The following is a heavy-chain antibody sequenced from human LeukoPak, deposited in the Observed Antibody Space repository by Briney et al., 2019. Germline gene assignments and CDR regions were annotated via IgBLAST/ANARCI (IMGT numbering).Heavy chain of an antibody. CDR3: AXXXYDILTGYYRGGY. CDR1: GYTFTSYG. Sequence: ASVKVSCKASGYTFTSYGISWVRQAPGQGLEWMGWISAYNGNTNYAQKLQGRVTMTTDTSTSTAYMELRSLRSDDTAVYYCAXXXYDILTGYYRGGYWGQGTLVTVSS. J-gene: IGHJ4*02. CDR2: ISAYNGNT. V-gene: IGHV1-18*01. D-gene: IGHD3-9*01.